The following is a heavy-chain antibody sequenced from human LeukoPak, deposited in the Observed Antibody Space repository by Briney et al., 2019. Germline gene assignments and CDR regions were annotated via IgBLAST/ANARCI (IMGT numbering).Heavy chain of an antibody. Sequence: PGGSLRLSCAASGFSFSSYWMSWVRQAPGKGLEWVSAISSRGSYMYYADSVKGRFTISRDNAKNSLYLQMNSLRADDTAVYYCARDRRVGVTTVSNGMDVWGQGTTVTVSS. D-gene: IGHD1-26*01. J-gene: IGHJ6*02. CDR2: ISSRGSYM. CDR3: ARDRRVGVTTVSNGMDV. CDR1: GFSFSSYW. V-gene: IGHV3-21*01.